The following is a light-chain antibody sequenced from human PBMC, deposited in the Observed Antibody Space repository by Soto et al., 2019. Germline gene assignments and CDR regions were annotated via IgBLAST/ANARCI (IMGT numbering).Light chain of an antibody. J-gene: IGLJ1*01. V-gene: IGLV2-14*01. CDR3: SSYSSSNTIYA. CDR2: EVS. Sequence: QAALTQPGSVCGSPGQAITISCTGTSSDVGGYNYVSWYQQLPGKAPKLLIYEVSNRPSGVSNRFSGSKSGNTASLTISGLQAEDEDDYYCSSYSSSNTIYAFGSGTRSPS. CDR1: SSDVGGYNY.